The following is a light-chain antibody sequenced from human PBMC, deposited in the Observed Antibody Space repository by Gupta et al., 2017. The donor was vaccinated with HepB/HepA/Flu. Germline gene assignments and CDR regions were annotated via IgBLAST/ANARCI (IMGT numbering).Light chain of an antibody. CDR1: SSDVGSYNL. CDR3: CSYAGSSTMV. Sequence: QSALTQPASVSGSPGQSITISCTGTSSDVGSYNLVSWYQQHPSKAPKLMIYEVSKRPSGVSNRFSGSKSGNTASLTISGLQAEDEADYYCCSYAGSSTMVFGGGTKLTV. V-gene: IGLV2-23*02. CDR2: EVS. J-gene: IGLJ3*02.